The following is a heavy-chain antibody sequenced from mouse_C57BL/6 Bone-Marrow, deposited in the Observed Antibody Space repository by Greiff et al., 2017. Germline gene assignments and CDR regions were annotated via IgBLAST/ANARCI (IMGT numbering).Heavy chain of an antibody. V-gene: IGHV1-64*01. Sequence: QVQLQQPGAELVKPGASVKLSCKASGYTFTSYWMHWVKQRPGQGLEWIGMIHPNSGSTNYNEKFKSKATLTVDKSSSTAYMQLSSLTSEDYAVYYCARRYYGSYFDYWGQGTTLTVSS. J-gene: IGHJ2*01. CDR1: GYTFTSYW. D-gene: IGHD1-1*01. CDR2: IHPNSGST. CDR3: ARRYYGSYFDY.